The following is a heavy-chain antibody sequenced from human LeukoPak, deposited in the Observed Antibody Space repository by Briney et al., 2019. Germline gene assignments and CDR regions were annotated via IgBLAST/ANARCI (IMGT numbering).Heavy chain of an antibody. Sequence: ASVKVSCKASGYTFTGYYMHWVRQAPGQGLEWMGWINPNSGGTNYAQKFQGRVTMTRDTSISTAYMGLSRLRSDDTAVYYCANGYCSGGSCFVLDYWGQGTLVTVSS. CDR3: ANGYCSGGSCFVLDY. V-gene: IGHV1-2*02. J-gene: IGHJ4*02. D-gene: IGHD2-15*01. CDR2: INPNSGGT. CDR1: GYTFTGYY.